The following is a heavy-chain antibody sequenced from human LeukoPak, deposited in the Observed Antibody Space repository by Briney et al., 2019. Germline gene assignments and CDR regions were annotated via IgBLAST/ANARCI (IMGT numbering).Heavy chain of an antibody. CDR1: EITLSTYA. V-gene: IGHV3-23*01. J-gene: IGHJ4*02. D-gene: IGHD5-12*01. Sequence: PGGSLRPSCGASEITLSTYAMSWVRQAPGKGLKWCSAIIRSGGSTYYADSVKGRFPIPRANSKNTPYLKMTSLRAEDTAVYFCAKGGYAIYANFDYWGRGTLVSVSS. CDR2: IIRSGGST. CDR3: AKGGYAIYANFDY.